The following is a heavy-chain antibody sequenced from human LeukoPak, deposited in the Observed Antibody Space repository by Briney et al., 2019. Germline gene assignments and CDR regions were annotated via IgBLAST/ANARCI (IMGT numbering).Heavy chain of an antibody. D-gene: IGHD2-2*01. CDR1: GFTFSSYA. CDR3: AKEPGPLGYCSSTSCFDF. Sequence: PGGSLTLSCAASGFTFSSYAMSWVRQAPRTGVEWVSAICRCGGSTYYEDSPQGRGTISRDNSKNTLYQQMNSLRAEDTAVYYCAKEPGPLGYCSSTSCFDFWGQGTLVTVSS. CDR2: ICRCGGST. V-gene: IGHV3-23*01. J-gene: IGHJ4*02.